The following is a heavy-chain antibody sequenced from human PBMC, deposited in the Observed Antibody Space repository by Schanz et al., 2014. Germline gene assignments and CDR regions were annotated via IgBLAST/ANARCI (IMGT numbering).Heavy chain of an antibody. CDR1: GASVSSGAYS. J-gene: IGHJ6*02. D-gene: IGHD4-17*01. V-gene: IGHV4-30-4*07. Sequence: QVQLEESGAGLVKPSGTLSLTCAVSGASVSSGAYSWSWIRQPPGKRPEWIGYIYSSGSTYYNPSLKSRVSMSIDTSKNQFSLKLSSVTAADTAVYYCARDRGMTTSDYYYGMDVWGQGTTVTVSS. CDR3: ARDRGMTTSDYYYGMDV. CDR2: IYSSGST.